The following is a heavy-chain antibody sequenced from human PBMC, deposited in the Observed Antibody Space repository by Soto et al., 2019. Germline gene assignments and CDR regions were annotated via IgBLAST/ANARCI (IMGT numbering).Heavy chain of an antibody. CDR3: AREGGDEIVLVPAAHFDY. J-gene: IGHJ4*02. V-gene: IGHV3-33*01. CDR1: GFTFSSYG. D-gene: IGHD2-2*01. CDR2: IWYDGSNK. Sequence: QVQLVESGGGVVQPGRSLRLSCAASGFTFSSYGMHWVRQAPGKGLEWVAVIWYDGSNKYYADSVKGRFTISRDNSKNTLYLQMNSLRAEDTAVYYCAREGGDEIVLVPAAHFDYWGQGTLVTVSS.